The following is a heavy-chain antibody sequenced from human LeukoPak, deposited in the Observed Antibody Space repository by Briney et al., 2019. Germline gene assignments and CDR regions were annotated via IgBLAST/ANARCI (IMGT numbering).Heavy chain of an antibody. CDR3: ARLKMSITMIVVVYFDY. V-gene: IGHV4-39*01. Sequence: SETLSLTCTVSGGSISSSSYYWGWIRQPPWKGLEWIGSIYYSGSTYHNPSLKSRVTISVDTSKNQFSLKLSSVTAADTAVYYCARLKMSITMIVVVYFDYWAREPWSPSPQ. J-gene: IGHJ4*02. D-gene: IGHD3-22*01. CDR1: GGSISSSSYY. CDR2: IYYSGST.